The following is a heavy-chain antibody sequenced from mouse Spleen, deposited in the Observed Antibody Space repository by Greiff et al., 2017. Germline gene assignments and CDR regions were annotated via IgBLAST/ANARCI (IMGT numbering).Heavy chain of an antibody. CDR1: GYAFSSSW. CDR2: IYPGDGDT. V-gene: IGHV1-82*01. J-gene: IGHJ3*01. D-gene: IGHD2-4*01. Sequence: QVQLKESGPELVKPGASVKISCKASGYAFSSSWMNWVKQRPGKGLEWIGRIYPGDGDTNYNGKFKGKATLTADKSSSTAYMQLSSLTSEDSAVYFCAGDDYDRFAYWGQGTLVTVSA. CDR3: AGDDYDRFAY.